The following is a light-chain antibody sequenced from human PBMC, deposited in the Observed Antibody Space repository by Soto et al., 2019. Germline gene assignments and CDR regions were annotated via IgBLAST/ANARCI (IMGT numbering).Light chain of an antibody. V-gene: IGLV2-14*01. CDR3: SSYTGSSTLVI. CDR1: SSDIGAYNY. Sequence: QSALTQPASVSGSPGQSITISCTGTSSDIGAYNYVSWYQQIPDKAPKLIIYEVTNRPSGISNRFSASKSGNTASLTISGLQAEDEADYYCSSYTGSSTLVIFGGGTKPPS. CDR2: EVT. J-gene: IGLJ2*01.